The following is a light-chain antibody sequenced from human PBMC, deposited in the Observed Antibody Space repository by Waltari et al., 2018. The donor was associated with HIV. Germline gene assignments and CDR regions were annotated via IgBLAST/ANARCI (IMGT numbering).Light chain of an antibody. J-gene: IGLJ2*01. CDR2: EVS. V-gene: IGLV2-23*02. Sequence: QSSLTQPASVSGSPGQSITLSCTGTSRYVWSYNLVSWYQQHPGKAPKLIIYEVSKRPSGVSNRFSGSKSGSTASLTISGLQPEDEADYCCCSYASTTDTYVVFGGGTKLTVL. CDR3: CSYASTTDTYVV. CDR1: SRYVWSYNL.